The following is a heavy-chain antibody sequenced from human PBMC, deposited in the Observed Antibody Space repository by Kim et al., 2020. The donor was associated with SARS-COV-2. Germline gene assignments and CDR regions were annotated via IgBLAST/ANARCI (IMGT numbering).Heavy chain of an antibody. D-gene: IGHD3-9*01. Sequence: KLQGRVTMTTDTSTSTAYMELRSLRSDDTAVYYCARDQFANFDWSDAFDIWGQGTMVTVSS. V-gene: IGHV1-18*01. J-gene: IGHJ3*02. CDR3: ARDQFANFDWSDAFDI.